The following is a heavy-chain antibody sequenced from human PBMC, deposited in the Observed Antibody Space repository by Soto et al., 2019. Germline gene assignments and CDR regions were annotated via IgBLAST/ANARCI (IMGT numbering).Heavy chain of an antibody. D-gene: IGHD6-19*01. CDR1: GFTFSSYA. V-gene: IGHV3-64*01. J-gene: IGHJ3*02. CDR3: ARARSGWYGDAYDI. CDR2: ISSNGGGT. Sequence: GGSLRLSCAASGFTFSSYAMHWVRQAPGKGLEYVSAISSNGGGTYYANSVKGRFTISRDNSKNTLYLQMGSLRAEDMAVYYCARARSGWYGDAYDIWGQGTMVTVSS.